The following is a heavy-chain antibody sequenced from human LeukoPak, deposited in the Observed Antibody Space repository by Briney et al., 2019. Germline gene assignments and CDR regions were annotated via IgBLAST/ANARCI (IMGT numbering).Heavy chain of an antibody. CDR1: GYIFTDYY. Sequence: GASVKVSCKASGYIFTDYYMHWVRQAPGQELGWMGRINPNNGGTNYAQNFQGRVTMTRDTSISTAYMELSRLRSDDTAVYYCAGGAGDYFDYWGQGTLVTVSS. D-gene: IGHD3-10*01. J-gene: IGHJ4*02. CDR2: INPNNGGT. CDR3: AGGAGDYFDY. V-gene: IGHV1-2*06.